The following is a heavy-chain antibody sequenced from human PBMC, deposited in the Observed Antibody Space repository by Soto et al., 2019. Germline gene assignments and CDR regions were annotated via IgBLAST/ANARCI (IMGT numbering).Heavy chain of an antibody. D-gene: IGHD2-2*01. CDR3: ARAYIVVVPAATYPNWFDP. J-gene: IGHJ5*02. Sequence: LSLTCTVSGGSISSGDYYWSWIRQPPGKGLEWIGYIYYSGSTYYNPSLKSRVTISVDTSKNQFSLKLSSVTAADTAVYYCARAYIVVVPAATYPNWFDPWGQGTLVTVSS. CDR2: IYYSGST. V-gene: IGHV4-30-4*01. CDR1: GGSISSGDYY.